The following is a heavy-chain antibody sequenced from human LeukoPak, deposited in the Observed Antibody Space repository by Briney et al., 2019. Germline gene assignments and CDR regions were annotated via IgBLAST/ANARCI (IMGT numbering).Heavy chain of an antibody. CDR1: GGSISSYY. D-gene: IGHD3-3*01. Sequence: SETLSLTCTVSGGSISSYYWSWIRQPAGKGLEWIGRIYTSGSTNYNPSLQSRVTMSVDTSKNQFSLKLSSVTAADTAVYYCARDHRHAIFGVVTRRYFDLWGRGTLVTVSS. CDR2: IYTSGST. J-gene: IGHJ2*01. V-gene: IGHV4-4*07. CDR3: ARDHRHAIFGVVTRRYFDL.